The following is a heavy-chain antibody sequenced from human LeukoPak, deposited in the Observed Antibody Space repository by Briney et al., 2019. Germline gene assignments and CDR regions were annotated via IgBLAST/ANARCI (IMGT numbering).Heavy chain of an antibody. V-gene: IGHV1-2*02. CDR1: GYTFTGYY. CDR2: INPNSGGT. Sequence: GASVKVSCKASGYTFTGYYKHWVRQAPGQGLEWMGWINPNSGGTNYAQKFQGRVTMTRDTSISTAYMELSRLRSDDTAVYYCARGDYDFWSGYYYYFDYWGQGTLVTVSS. CDR3: ARGDYDFWSGYYYYFDY. D-gene: IGHD3-3*01. J-gene: IGHJ4*02.